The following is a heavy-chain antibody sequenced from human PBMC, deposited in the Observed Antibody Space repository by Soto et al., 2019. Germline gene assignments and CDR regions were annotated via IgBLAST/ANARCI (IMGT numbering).Heavy chain of an antibody. CDR1: GGTFSSYA. D-gene: IGHD2-2*01. CDR3: SSSSFATGDFDP. Sequence: QVQLVQSGAEVKKPGSSVKVSCKASGGTFSSYAISWVRQAPGQGLEWMGGIIPIFGTANYAQKFQGRVTITAYESTSTAYMELSSLRSEDTAVYYCSSSSFATGDFDPWGQGTLVTVSS. V-gene: IGHV1-69*01. J-gene: IGHJ5*02. CDR2: IIPIFGTA.